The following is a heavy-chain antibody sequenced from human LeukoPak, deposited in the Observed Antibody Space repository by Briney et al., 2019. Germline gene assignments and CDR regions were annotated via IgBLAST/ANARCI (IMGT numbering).Heavy chain of an antibody. CDR3: ARIASYYYYYMDV. V-gene: IGHV5-51*01. Sequence: GESLKISCKGAGYTFSSYWIGWVRQMPGKGLEWMGSIYPGDSDTRYSPSFQGQVTISADKSISTAYLQWSSLKASDTAMYYCARIASYYYYYMDVWGKGTTVTISS. J-gene: IGHJ6*03. CDR1: GYTFSSYW. CDR2: IYPGDSDT.